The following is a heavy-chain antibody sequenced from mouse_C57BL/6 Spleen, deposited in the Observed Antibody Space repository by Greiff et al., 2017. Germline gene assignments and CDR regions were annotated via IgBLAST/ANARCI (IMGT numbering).Heavy chain of an antibody. CDR2: ISSGSSTI. CDR1: GFTFTDYG. Sequence: EVKLVESGGGLVKPGASLKLSCAASGFTFTDYGMHWVRQAPGQGLEWVAYISSGSSTIYYADTLKGRFTISRDNAKNTLFLQLTSLTSEDTAMYYCASAITGARYYFDYWGQGTTLTVSA. CDR3: ASAITGARYYFDY. V-gene: IGHV5-17*01. D-gene: IGHD4-1*01. J-gene: IGHJ2*01.